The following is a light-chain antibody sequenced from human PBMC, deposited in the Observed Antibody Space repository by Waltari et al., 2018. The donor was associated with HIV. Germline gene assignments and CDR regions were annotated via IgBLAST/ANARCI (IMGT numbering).Light chain of an antibody. V-gene: IGLV1-44*01. J-gene: IGLJ1*01. Sequence: SVLTSSPPGSGTSGQRVFFAFSGSSFNLGITSVAWSWQLPGVAPTLLIYTNNQRPSGVPDRFSGSKSGTSASLAISGLQSEDEADYYCAAWDDSLNGFVFGAGTKVTVL. CDR3: AAWDDSLNGFV. CDR1: SFNLGITS. CDR2: TNN.